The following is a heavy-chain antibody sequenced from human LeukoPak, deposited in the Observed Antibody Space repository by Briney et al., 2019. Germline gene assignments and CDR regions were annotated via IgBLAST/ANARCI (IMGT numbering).Heavy chain of an antibody. CDR1: GCTFTSYG. Sequence: VASMKVSCKAAGCTFTSYGISWVRQAPGQGLEWMGRISAYNGNTNYAQKLQGRVTMTTDTSTSTAYMELRSLRSDDTAVYYCARDTRLRYSPFYFDYWGPGTLVTVSS. CDR2: ISAYNGNT. CDR3: ARDTRLRYSPFYFDY. V-gene: IGHV1-18*01. D-gene: IGHD2-21*01. J-gene: IGHJ4*02.